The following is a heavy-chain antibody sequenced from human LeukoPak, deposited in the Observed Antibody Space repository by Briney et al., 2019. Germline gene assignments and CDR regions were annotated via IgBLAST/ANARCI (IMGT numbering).Heavy chain of an antibody. CDR2: IYTSGST. Sequence: PSQTLSLTCTVSGGSISSGSYYWSWIRQPAGKGLEWIGRIYTSGSTNYNPSLKSRVTISVDTSKNQFSLKLSSVTAADTAVYYCARAARLVVPAAINWFDPWGQGTLVTVSS. J-gene: IGHJ5*02. V-gene: IGHV4-61*02. CDR3: ARAARLVVPAAINWFDP. D-gene: IGHD2-2*01. CDR1: GGSISSGSYY.